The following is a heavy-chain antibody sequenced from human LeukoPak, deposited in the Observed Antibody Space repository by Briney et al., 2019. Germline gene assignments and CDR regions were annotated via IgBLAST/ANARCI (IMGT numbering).Heavy chain of an antibody. Sequence: GGSLRLSCAASGFTFSSYGMHWVRQAPGKGLEWVVVMWYDGNNKYYADSVKGRFTISRDNSKNTVYLQMNSLRAEDTAVYYCARDRGYYGSGSHDFWGQGTLVTVSS. D-gene: IGHD3-10*01. V-gene: IGHV3-33*01. J-gene: IGHJ4*02. CDR3: ARDRGYYGSGSHDF. CDR2: MWYDGNNK. CDR1: GFTFSSYG.